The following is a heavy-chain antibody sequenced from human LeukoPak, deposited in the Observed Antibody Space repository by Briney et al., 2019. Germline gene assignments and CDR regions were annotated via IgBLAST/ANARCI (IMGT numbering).Heavy chain of an antibody. Sequence: PGGSLRLSCAASGFTISDHYMSWIRQAPGKGLEWVSYISSSSSTIYYADSVKGRFTISRDNAKNSLYLQMNSLRAEDTAVYYCARDIGGELVDYWGQGTLVTVSS. CDR2: ISSSSSTI. J-gene: IGHJ4*02. CDR1: GFTISDHY. V-gene: IGHV3-11*04. CDR3: ARDIGGELVDY. D-gene: IGHD3-16*01.